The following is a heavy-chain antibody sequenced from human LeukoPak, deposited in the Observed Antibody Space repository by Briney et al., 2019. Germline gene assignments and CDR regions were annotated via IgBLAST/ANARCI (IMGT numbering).Heavy chain of an antibody. V-gene: IGHV3-7*01. J-gene: IGHJ5*02. CDR3: ARILWGSSASNWFDP. CDR1: GFTFSNYW. D-gene: IGHD3-10*01. CDR2: IKEDGSEK. Sequence: PGGSLRLSCAASGFTFSNYWMTWVRQAPGKGLEWVASIKEDGSEKYFVDSVKGRFTISRDNAKNSLYLQMNSLRAEDTAVYGCARILWGSSASNWFDPWGQGTLVTVSS.